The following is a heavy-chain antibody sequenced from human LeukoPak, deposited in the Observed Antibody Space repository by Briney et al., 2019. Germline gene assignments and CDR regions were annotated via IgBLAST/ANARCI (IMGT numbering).Heavy chain of an antibody. CDR1: GGSISSYY. D-gene: IGHD6-19*01. CDR2: IYYSGST. CDR3: ARGYRGQWLKY. Sequence: SSETLSLTCTVSGGSISSYYWSWIRQPPGKGLEWIGYIYYSGSTNYNPSLKSRVTISVDTSKNQFSLKLSSVTAADTAVYYCARGYRGQWLKYWGQGTLVTVSS. V-gene: IGHV4-59*12. J-gene: IGHJ4*02.